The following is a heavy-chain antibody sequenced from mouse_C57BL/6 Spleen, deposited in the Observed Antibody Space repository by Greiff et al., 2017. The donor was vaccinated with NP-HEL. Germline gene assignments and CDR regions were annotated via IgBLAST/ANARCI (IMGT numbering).Heavy chain of an antibody. CDR2: IDPSDSYT. J-gene: IGHJ2*01. CDR1: GYTFTSYW. Sequence: QVQLQQPGAELVMPGASVKLSCKASGYTFTSYWMHWVKQRPGQGLEWIGEIDPSDSYTNSNQKFKGKSTLTVDNSSSTAYMPLSSLTSEDSAVYCCARGRTTEGGGCCFDYWGQGTTLTVSS. CDR3: ARGRTTEGGGCCFDY. V-gene: IGHV1-69*01. D-gene: IGHD1-1*01.